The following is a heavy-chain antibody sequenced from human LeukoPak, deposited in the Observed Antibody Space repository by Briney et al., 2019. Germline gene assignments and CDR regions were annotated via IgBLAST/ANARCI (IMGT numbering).Heavy chain of an antibody. CDR3: ARDGLIGMDIVVVPAAMRWFDP. J-gene: IGHJ5*02. CDR1: GHTFTGYY. Sequence: GASVKVSCKASGHTFTGYYMHWVRQAPGQGLEWMGWINPNSGGTNYAQKFQGRVTMTRDTSISTAYMELSRLRSDDTAVYYCARDGLIGMDIVVVPAAMRWFDPWGQGTLVTVSS. CDR2: INPNSGGT. D-gene: IGHD2-2*03. V-gene: IGHV1-2*02.